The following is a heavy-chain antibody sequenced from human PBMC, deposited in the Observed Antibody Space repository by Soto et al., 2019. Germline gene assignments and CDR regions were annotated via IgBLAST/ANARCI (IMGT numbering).Heavy chain of an antibody. CDR2: IIPIFGTA. V-gene: IGHV1-69*13. Sequence: GASVKVSCKASGGTFSSYAISWVRQAPGQGLEWMGGIIPIFGTANYAQKFQGGVTITADESTSTAYMELSSLRSEDTAVYYCAREGIAGAGDYYCYGMDVWGQGTTVTVSS. D-gene: IGHD6-19*01. CDR3: AREGIAGAGDYYCYGMDV. CDR1: GGTFSSYA. J-gene: IGHJ6*02.